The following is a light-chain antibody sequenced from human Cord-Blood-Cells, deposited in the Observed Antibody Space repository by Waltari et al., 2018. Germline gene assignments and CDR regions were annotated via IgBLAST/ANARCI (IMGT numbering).Light chain of an antibody. V-gene: IGLV1-47*01. CDR2: RNN. CDR3: AAWDDSLSGLV. CDR1: SSNIGRNY. J-gene: IGLJ2*01. Sequence: QSVLTQPPSASGTPGQRVTISCSGNSSNIGRNYVYWYQQPPGTAPKILIYRNNWGSSGVPDRCSGSKSGTSASLSISGLRSEDEADYYCAAWDDSLSGLVFGGGTKLTVL.